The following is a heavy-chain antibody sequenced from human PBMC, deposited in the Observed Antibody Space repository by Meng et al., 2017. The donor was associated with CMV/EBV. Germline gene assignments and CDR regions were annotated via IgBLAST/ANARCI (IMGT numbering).Heavy chain of an antibody. CDR1: GFTFSSYS. Sequence: LKISCAASGFTFSSYSMNWVRQAPGKGLEWVSYISSSSSTIYYADSVKGRFTISRDNAKNSLYLQMNSLRAEDTAVYYCARDDDSSGYSYYYYYGMDVWGQGTTVTVSS. CDR3: ARDDDSSGYSYYYYYGMDV. J-gene: IGHJ6*02. D-gene: IGHD3-22*01. V-gene: IGHV3-48*04. CDR2: ISSSSSTI.